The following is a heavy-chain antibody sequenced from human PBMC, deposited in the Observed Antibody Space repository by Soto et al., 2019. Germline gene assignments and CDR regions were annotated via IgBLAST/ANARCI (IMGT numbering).Heavy chain of an antibody. CDR3: AKNSGWFNT. V-gene: IGHV3-23*01. CDR2: IDGSGGTT. CDR1: GFPFSSTD. Sequence: GGSLRLSCAASGFPFSSTDMTWVRQAPGKGLDWVSTIDGSGGTTYYADSVKGRFTISRDNSMNTVYLQMNSLRADDTALYYCAKNSGWFNTWGQGALGDVSS. D-gene: IGHD3-10*01. J-gene: IGHJ5*02.